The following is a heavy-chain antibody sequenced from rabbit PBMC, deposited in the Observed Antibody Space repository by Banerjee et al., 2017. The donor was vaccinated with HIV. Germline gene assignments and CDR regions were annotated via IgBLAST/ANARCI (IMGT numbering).Heavy chain of an antibody. CDR3: ARGGHTYSDAGYTYAALDL. CDR1: GFSLSIYE. V-gene: IGHV1S33*01. Sequence: QEQLEESGGDLVKPGASLTLTCTASGFSLSIYEMCWVRQAPGKGLEWIAYIFPTFGIKDYADSVKGRFTISADNAQNTVFLQMTSLTASDTATYFCARGGHTYSDAGYTYAALDLWGQGPWSPS. J-gene: IGHJ3*01. CDR2: IFPTFGIK. D-gene: IGHD6-1*01.